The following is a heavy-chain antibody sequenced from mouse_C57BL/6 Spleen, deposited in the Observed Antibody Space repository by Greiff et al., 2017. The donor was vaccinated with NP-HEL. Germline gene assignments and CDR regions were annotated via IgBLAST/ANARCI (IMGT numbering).Heavy chain of an antibody. J-gene: IGHJ4*01. D-gene: IGHD2-14*01. CDR3: AREVRDYYAMGY. CDR1: GYTFTDYY. Sequence: EVQLQQSGPVLVKPGASVKMSCKASGYTFTDYYMNWVKQSHGKSLEWIGVINPYNGGTSYNQKFKGKATLTVDKSSSTAYMELTSLTSEDSAVYYCAREVRDYYAMGYWGQGTSVTVSS. V-gene: IGHV1-19*01. CDR2: INPYNGGT.